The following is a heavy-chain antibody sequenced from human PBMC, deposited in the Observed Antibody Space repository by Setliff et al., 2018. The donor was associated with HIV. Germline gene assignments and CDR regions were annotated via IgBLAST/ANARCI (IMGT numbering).Heavy chain of an antibody. CDR3: ARGEFYCGTDCYWSSFDY. CDR2: IYTSGGT. Sequence: PSETLSLTCTVSGGSMSTYYWSWIRQPPGKGLEWIGYIYTSGGTNYNPSLRSRVTISVDTSKNHFSLRLSSATAADTAVYYCARGEFYCGTDCYWSSFDYWGQGILVTVSS. J-gene: IGHJ4*02. CDR1: GGSMSTYY. D-gene: IGHD2-21*02. V-gene: IGHV4-4*08.